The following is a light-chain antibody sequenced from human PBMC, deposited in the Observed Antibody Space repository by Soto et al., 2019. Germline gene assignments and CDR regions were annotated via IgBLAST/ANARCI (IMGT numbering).Light chain of an antibody. CDR3: CSYEGSSNWL. CDR1: TTNVATYNY. V-gene: IGLV2-11*01. CDR2: NVS. J-gene: IGLJ3*02. Sequence: QSALTQPLSVSGSPGQSVTISCTGTTTNVATYNYVSWYQHHPGKAPKLILYNVSERPSGVSDRFSGSKSGNAASLTISGLQDDDEADYYCCSYEGSSNWLFGGGTQLTVL.